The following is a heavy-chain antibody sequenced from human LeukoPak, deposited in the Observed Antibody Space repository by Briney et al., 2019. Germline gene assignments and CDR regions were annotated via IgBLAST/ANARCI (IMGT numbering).Heavy chain of an antibody. CDR3: AKEVEYGDYDCYFDY. CDR1: GGSISSSGYY. J-gene: IGHJ4*02. V-gene: IGHV4-39*02. CDR2: IYFSGST. Sequence: SETLSLTCTVSGGSISSSGYYWGWIRQPPGKGLEWIGSIYFSGSTYYNPSLKSRLTISVDTSKNQFSLKLSSVTAADTAVYYCAKEVEYGDYDCYFDYWGQGTLVTVSS. D-gene: IGHD4-17*01.